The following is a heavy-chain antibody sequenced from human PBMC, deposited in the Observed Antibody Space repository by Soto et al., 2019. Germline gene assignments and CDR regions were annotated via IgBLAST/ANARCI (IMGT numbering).Heavy chain of an antibody. CDR2: ISSSSSTI. CDR3: ARDSGQRRLGVRYYYDSSGYYPHAFDI. CDR1: GFTFSSYS. V-gene: IGHV3-48*02. J-gene: IGHJ3*02. D-gene: IGHD3-22*01. Sequence: GGSLRLSCAASGFTFSSYSMNWVRQAPGKGLEWVSYISSSSSTIYYADSVKGRFTISRDNAKNSLYLQMNSLRDEDTAVYYCARDSGQRRLGVRYYYDSSGYYPHAFDIWGQGTMVTVSS.